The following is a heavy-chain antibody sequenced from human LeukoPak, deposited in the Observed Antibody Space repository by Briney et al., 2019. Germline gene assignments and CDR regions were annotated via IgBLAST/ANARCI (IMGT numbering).Heavy chain of an antibody. CDR1: GGSISNSNW. J-gene: IGHJ4*02. D-gene: IGHD3-16*02. Sequence: SGTLSLTCAVSGGSISNSNWWSWVRQPPGKGLEWIGEIYHSGSTNYNPSLKSRVTISVDKSKNQFSLKLSSVTAADTAVYYCARDIWNDYVWGSYRPNFDYWGQGTLVTVSS. CDR3: ARDIWNDYVWGSYRPNFDY. V-gene: IGHV4-4*02. CDR2: IYHSGST.